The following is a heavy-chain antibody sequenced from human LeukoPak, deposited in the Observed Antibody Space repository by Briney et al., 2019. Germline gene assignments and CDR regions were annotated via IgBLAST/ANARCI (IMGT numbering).Heavy chain of an antibody. Sequence: PGGSLRLSCAASGFTFSSYGMSWVRQAPGKGLEWVANIKQDGSEKYYVDSVKGRFAISRDNAKNSLYLQMNSLRAEDTAVYYCAKTHSSGAMSLYFDYWGQGTLVTVSP. J-gene: IGHJ4*02. CDR2: IKQDGSEK. CDR3: AKTHSSGAMSLYFDY. D-gene: IGHD6-19*01. CDR1: GFTFSSYG. V-gene: IGHV3-7*01.